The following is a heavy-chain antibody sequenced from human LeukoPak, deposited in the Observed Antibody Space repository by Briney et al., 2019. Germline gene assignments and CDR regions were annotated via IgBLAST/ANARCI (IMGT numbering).Heavy chain of an antibody. J-gene: IGHJ4*02. V-gene: IGHV5-10-1*01. Sequence: GESLKISCKGSGYSFTSYWISWVRQMPGKGLEWMGRIDPSDSYTNYSPSFQGHVTISADKSISTAYLQWSSLKASDTAMYYCATSVVGATPCYDYWGQGTLVTVSS. CDR3: ATSVVGATPCYDY. CDR1: GYSFTSYW. CDR2: IDPSDSYT. D-gene: IGHD1-26*01.